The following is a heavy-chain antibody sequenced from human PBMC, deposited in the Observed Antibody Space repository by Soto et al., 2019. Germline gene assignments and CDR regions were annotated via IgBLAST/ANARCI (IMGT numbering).Heavy chain of an antibody. CDR2: IYPGDSGT. Sequence: PGESLKISCKGSGYSFTSYWIGWVRQMPGKGLEWMGIIYPGDSGTRYSPSFQGQVTISADKSISTAYLQWSSLKASDTAMYYCAKTAAPYYYDSSGYYWGAFDIWGQGTMVTVSS. J-gene: IGHJ3*02. D-gene: IGHD3-22*01. CDR1: GYSFTSYW. CDR3: AKTAAPYYYDSSGYYWGAFDI. V-gene: IGHV5-51*01.